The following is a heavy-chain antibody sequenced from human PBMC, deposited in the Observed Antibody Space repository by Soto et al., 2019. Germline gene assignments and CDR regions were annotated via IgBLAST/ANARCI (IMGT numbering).Heavy chain of an antibody. CDR3: PSAGNYRYFDY. V-gene: IGHV4-30-4*01. Sequence: QVQLQESGPGLVNPSQTLALACTVSGGSISSGDYYWSWFRQPPGKGLEWIGYIYYSGSTNYNPSLKSRVTISVDTSKNQFSLKLSSVTAADTAVYYCPSAGNYRYFDYLGQGTLVIVSS. J-gene: IGHJ4*02. CDR1: GGSISSGDYY. CDR2: IYYSGST. D-gene: IGHD1-7*01.